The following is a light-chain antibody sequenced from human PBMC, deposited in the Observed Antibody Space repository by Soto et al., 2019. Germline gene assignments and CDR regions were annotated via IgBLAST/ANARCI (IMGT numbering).Light chain of an antibody. CDR2: NSY. CDR1: SSTIGSST. CDR3: AAWDASLNGYV. J-gene: IGLJ1*01. V-gene: IGLV1-44*01. Sequence: QSVLTQPPSASGTPGQRVTISCSGSSSTIGSSTVNWYQQLPGTVPKLLIYNSYQRPSGVPDRFSGSKSGTSASLAISGLQSEDEADYYCAAWDASLNGYVFGAGTKVTVL.